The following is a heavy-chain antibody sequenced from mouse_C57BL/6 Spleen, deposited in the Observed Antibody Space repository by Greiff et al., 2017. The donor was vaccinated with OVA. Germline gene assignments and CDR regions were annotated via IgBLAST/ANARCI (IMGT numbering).Heavy chain of an antibody. CDR2: IYPGDGST. Sequence: VKLQESDAELVKPGASVKISCKASGYTFTDHTIHWMKQRPEQGLEWIGYIYPGDGSTNYNGKFKGKATLTADKSSSTAYMQLSSLTSEDSAVYFCARSKYDGSPNYFDYWGQGTTLTVSS. V-gene: IGHV1-78*01. CDR1: GYTFTDHT. CDR3: ARSKYDGSPNYFDY. D-gene: IGHD1-1*01. J-gene: IGHJ2*01.